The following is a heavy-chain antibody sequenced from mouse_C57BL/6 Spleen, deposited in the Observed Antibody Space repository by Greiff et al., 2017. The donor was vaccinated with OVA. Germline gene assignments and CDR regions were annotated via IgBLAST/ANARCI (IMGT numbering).Heavy chain of an antibody. D-gene: IGHD2-4*01. Sequence: EVQLQQSGPELVKPGASVKISCKASGYTFTDYYMNWVKQSHGKSLEWIGDINPNNGGTSYNQKFKGKATLTVDKSSSTAYMELLSLTSENSAVYYCARYDYGQYYAMDYWGQGTSVTVSS. V-gene: IGHV1-26*01. CDR1: GYTFTDYY. CDR2: INPNNGGT. CDR3: ARYDYGQYYAMDY. J-gene: IGHJ4*01.